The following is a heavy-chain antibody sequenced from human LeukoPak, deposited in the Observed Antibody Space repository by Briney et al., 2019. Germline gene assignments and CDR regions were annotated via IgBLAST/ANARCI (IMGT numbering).Heavy chain of an antibody. Sequence: GGSLTLSCVASGITFSNYAVSWVRQAPEKGLEWVTVISGSAHKIRYADSVKGRFTISRDNPENIVYLQMHNLRAEDTAVYYCAGRVTGYSSGYVYWGQGTLVTVSS. CDR2: ISGSAHKI. CDR1: GITFSNYA. D-gene: IGHD5-18*01. V-gene: IGHV3-23*01. CDR3: AGRVTGYSSGYVY. J-gene: IGHJ4*02.